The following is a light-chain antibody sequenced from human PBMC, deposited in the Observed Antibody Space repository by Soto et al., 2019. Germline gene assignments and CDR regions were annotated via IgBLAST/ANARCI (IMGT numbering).Light chain of an antibody. CDR1: QSVSSN. CDR2: GAS. J-gene: IGKJ3*01. CDR3: QQYNNWPPWT. Sequence: EIVMTQSPATLSVSPGERATLSCRASQSVSSNLAWYQQKPGQAPRLLIYGASTRATGIPARFSGSRSETEFTLTISSLQSEDFAVYYCQQYNNWPPWTFGPGTKVDIK. V-gene: IGKV3-15*01.